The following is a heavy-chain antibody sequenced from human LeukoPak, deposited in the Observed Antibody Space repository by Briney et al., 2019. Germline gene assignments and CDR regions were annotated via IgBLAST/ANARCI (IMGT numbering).Heavy chain of an antibody. J-gene: IGHJ5*02. CDR3: ARGGSSSWRGWFDP. CDR2: INHSGST. D-gene: IGHD6-13*01. V-gene: IGHV4-34*01. CDR1: GGSFSGYY. Sequence: KPSETLSLTCAVYGGSFSGYYWSWIRQPPGKGLEWIGEINHSGSTNYNPSLKSRVTISVDTSKNQFTLKLSSVTAADTAVYYCARGGSSSWRGWFDPWGQGTLVTVSS.